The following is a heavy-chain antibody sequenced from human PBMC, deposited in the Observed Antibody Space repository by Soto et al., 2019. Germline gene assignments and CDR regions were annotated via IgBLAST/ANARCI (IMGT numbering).Heavy chain of an antibody. J-gene: IGHJ5*02. D-gene: IGHD2-2*01. V-gene: IGHV1-69*02. CDR1: GGTFSSYS. Sequence: QVQLVQSGAEVKKPGSSVKVSCEASGGTFSSYSFSWVRQAPGQGLEWMGRVIPIHGMANYAQKFQGSVTITADKSTSTVYREMSSLRSEDTAVYYCARGGAVVVPGAVDRHNWFDPWGQGTLVTVSS. CDR3: ARGGAVVVPGAVDRHNWFDP. CDR2: VIPIHGMA.